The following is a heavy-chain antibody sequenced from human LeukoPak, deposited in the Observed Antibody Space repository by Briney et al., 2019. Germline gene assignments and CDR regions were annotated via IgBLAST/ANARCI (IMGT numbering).Heavy chain of an antibody. J-gene: IGHJ6*02. CDR2: IIPILGIA. Sequence: GSSVKVSCKASGGTFSSYAISWVRQAPGQGLKWMGRIIPILGIANYAQKFQGRVTITADKSTSTAYMELSSLRSEDTAVYYCARVVRVAYYYYGMDVWGQGTTVTVSS. CDR3: ARVVRVAYYYYGMDV. V-gene: IGHV1-69*04. D-gene: IGHD3-10*01. CDR1: GGTFSSYA.